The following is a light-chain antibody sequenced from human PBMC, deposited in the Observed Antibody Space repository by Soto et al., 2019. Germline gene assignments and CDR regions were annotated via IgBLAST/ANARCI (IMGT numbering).Light chain of an antibody. J-gene: IGKJ1*01. CDR2: AAS. CDR3: QKYNSAPWP. CDR1: QGISNY. V-gene: IGKV1-27*01. Sequence: DIQMTQSPSSLSASVGDRVTITCRASQGISNYLAWYQQKPGKVPKLLIYAASTLQSGALSRCSGSGAGTAFTLTISSLQTEDFATYYCQKYNSAPWPVGEGTKVEIK.